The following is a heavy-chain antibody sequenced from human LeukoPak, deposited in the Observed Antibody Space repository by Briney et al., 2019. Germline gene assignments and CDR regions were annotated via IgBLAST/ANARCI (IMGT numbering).Heavy chain of an antibody. D-gene: IGHD2/OR15-2a*01. J-gene: IGHJ6*03. Sequence: GGSLRLSCAASGFTFSSYSMNWVRQAPGKGLEWVSSISSSSSYIYHADSVKGRFTISRDNAKNSLYLQMNSLRAEDTAVYYCARWVSSYYYMDVWGKGTTVTVSS. V-gene: IGHV3-21*01. CDR2: ISSSSSYI. CDR1: GFTFSSYS. CDR3: ARWVSSYYYMDV.